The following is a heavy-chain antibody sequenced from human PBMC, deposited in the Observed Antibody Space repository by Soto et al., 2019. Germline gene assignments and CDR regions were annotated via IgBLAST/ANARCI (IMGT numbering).Heavy chain of an antibody. J-gene: IGHJ6*03. CDR1: GFNFNNYA. Sequence: EVQLLESGGGLVQPGGSLRLSCAASGFNFNNYAFYWVRQAPGRGLEWVSTVSVTGDATYYADSVRGRFTISRDNSRSTLFLQMSSLRAEDTAVYYCARSACYYPACYPYYYYVDVWGKGTTVTVSS. CDR3: ARSACYYPACYPYYYYVDV. V-gene: IGHV3-23*01. CDR2: VSVTGDAT. D-gene: IGHD3-10*01.